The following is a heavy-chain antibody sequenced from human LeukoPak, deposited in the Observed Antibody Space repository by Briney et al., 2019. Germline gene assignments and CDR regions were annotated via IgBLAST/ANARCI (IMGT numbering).Heavy chain of an antibody. J-gene: IGHJ5*02. CDR2: RSAYNGKK. V-gene: IGHV1-18*01. D-gene: IGHD2-21*02. Sequence: ASVAVSCKASGCTFTSYGISGVRQAPGQGVEGMGWRSAYNGKKNYAQMLQGRMTMTRETSTSTVDMWLSNLTAGDTAGHFLLRDPVSVTVDVGNVNWFDTWGQGNLVTVSS. CDR3: LRDPVSVTVDVGNVNWFDT. CDR1: GCTFTSYG.